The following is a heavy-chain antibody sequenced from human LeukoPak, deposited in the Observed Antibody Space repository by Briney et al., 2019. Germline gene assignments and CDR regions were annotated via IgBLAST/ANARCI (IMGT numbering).Heavy chain of an antibody. CDR1: GYTFTSYG. CDR3: ARDLYCSSTSCYTDYYYYYGMDV. CDR2: ISAYNGNT. J-gene: IGHJ6*02. D-gene: IGHD2-2*02. V-gene: IGHV1-18*01. Sequence: ASVKVSCKASGYTFTSYGISWVRQAPGQGLEWMGWISAYNGNTNYAQKLQGRVTMTTETSTSTAYMELRSLRSDDTAVYYCARDLYCSSTSCYTDYYYYYGMDVWGQGTTVTVSS.